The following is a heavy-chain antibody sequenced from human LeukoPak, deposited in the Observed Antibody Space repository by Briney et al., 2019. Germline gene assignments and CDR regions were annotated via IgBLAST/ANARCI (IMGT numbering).Heavy chain of an antibody. V-gene: IGHV4-30-4*01. CDR1: GGXISSGDYY. D-gene: IGHD6-13*01. CDR2: IHHSGSTY. Sequence: SETLSLTCTVSGGXISSGDYYWSWIRQPPGKGLEWIGYIHHSGSTYYYNPSLKSRVTMSVDTSRNQFSLKLSSVSAADTAVYYCVRDRSRPNPFFDWWGQGTLVTVSS. CDR3: VRDRSRPNPFFDW. J-gene: IGHJ4*02.